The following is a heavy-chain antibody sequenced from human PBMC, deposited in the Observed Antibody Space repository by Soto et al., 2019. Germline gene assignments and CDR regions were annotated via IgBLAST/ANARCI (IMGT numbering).Heavy chain of an antibody. D-gene: IGHD3-10*01. J-gene: IGHJ5*02. CDR1: GYSFTSYW. CDR2: IDPSDSYT. Sequence: GESLKISCKGSGYSFTSYWITWVRQMPGEGLEWMGRIDPSDSYTHYGPSFQGHVTISTDKSISTAYLQWNSLKASDSAMYFCARGGYYPYNWFAPWGQETLVTVS. CDR3: ARGGYYPYNWFAP. V-gene: IGHV5-10-1*01.